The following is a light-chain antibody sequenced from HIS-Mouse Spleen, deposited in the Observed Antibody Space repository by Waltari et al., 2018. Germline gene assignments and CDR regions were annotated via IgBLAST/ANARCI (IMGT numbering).Light chain of an antibody. V-gene: IGLV6-57*04. CDR1: SGSIASNY. CDR2: EDN. J-gene: IGLJ2*01. Sequence: NFMLTQPHSVSESPGKTVTISCTRSSGSIASNYVQGYQQRPGSAPTTVIYEDNQRPAWVPDRFSGSIDSSSNSASLTISGLKTEDEADYYCQSYDSSNVVFGGGTKLTVL. CDR3: QSYDSSNVV.